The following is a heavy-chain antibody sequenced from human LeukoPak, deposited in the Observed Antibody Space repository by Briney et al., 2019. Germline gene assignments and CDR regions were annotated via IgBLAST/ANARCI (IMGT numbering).Heavy chain of an antibody. D-gene: IGHD1-20*01. CDR2: IKKDGSDK. J-gene: IGHJ4*02. CDR1: GFTFSSYW. V-gene: IGHV3-7*01. Sequence: GGSLRLSCAASGFTFSSYWMNWVRQAPGKGLEWVANIKKDGSDKNYLGSVKGRFTISRDNAKNSLYVQMNSLRAEDTAVYYCARVSITGTLFDYWGQGTLVTVSS. CDR3: ARVSITGTLFDY.